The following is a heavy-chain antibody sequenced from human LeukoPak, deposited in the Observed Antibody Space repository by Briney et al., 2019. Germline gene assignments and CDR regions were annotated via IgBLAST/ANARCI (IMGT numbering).Heavy chain of an antibody. CDR3: ARVPLRWGDAFDI. D-gene: IGHD4-23*01. CDR2: IYYSGST. J-gene: IGHJ3*02. V-gene: IGHV4-30-4*01. CDR1: GGSISSGDYY. Sequence: SETLSLTCTVSGGSISSGDYYWSWIRQPPGKGLEWIGYIYYSGSTYHNPSLKSRVTISVDTSKNQFSLKLSSVTAADTAVYYCARVPLRWGDAFDIWGQGTMVTVSS.